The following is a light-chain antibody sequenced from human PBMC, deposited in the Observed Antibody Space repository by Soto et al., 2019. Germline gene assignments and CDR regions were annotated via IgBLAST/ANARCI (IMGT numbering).Light chain of an antibody. CDR1: DSDVGGYNY. J-gene: IGLJ2*01. CDR2: GVS. V-gene: IGLV2-14*01. CDR3: SSFTSSITPHVV. Sequence: QSVLTQPASVSGSPGQSITISCTGTDSDVGGYNYVSWYQQHPGKAPKLLIYGVSNRPSGVSNRFSCSKSGNTAALTISGLQAEDEADYYCSSFTSSITPHVVFGGGTK.